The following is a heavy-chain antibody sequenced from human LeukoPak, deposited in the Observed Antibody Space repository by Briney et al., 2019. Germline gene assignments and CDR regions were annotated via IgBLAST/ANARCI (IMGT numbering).Heavy chain of an antibody. CDR1: GYTFTGYG. D-gene: IGHD3-22*01. Sequence: ASVKVSCKASGYTFTGYGISWVRHAPGQGLEWMGWISAYNGNTNYAQKLQDRVTMTTDTSTSTTYMELRSLRSDDTAVYYCARVRLDSSGYYYVHYFDYWGQGTLVTVSS. V-gene: IGHV1-18*01. J-gene: IGHJ4*02. CDR2: ISAYNGNT. CDR3: ARVRLDSSGYYYVHYFDY.